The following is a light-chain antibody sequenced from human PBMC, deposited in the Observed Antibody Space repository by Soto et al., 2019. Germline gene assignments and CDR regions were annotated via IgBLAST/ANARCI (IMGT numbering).Light chain of an antibody. CDR2: AAS. CDR3: QQSYSTPWT. V-gene: IGKV1-39*01. J-gene: IGKJ1*01. CDR1: QSISSY. Sequence: DIQMTQSPSSLSASVGDRVTITCRASQSISSYLNWYQQKPGKAPKLLIYAASSLQSGVPSRFSGSGSGTDFTLTISSLQPEDFATYYCQQSYSTPWTLCQRTKV.